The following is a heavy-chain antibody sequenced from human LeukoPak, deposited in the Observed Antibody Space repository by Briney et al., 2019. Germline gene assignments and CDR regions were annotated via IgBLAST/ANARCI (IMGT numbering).Heavy chain of an antibody. Sequence: PSETLSLTCAVYGGSLSGYYWSWIRQPPGKGLEWIGEINHSGSTNYNPSLKSRVTISVDTSKNQFSLKLSSVTAADTAVYYCARGAYRITISWAFFDYWGQGTLVTVSS. V-gene: IGHV4-34*01. D-gene: IGHD3-3*01. CDR1: GGSLSGYY. CDR2: INHSGST. J-gene: IGHJ4*02. CDR3: ARGAYRITISWAFFDY.